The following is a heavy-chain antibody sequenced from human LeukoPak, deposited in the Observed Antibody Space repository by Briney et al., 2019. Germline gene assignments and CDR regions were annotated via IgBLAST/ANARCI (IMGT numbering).Heavy chain of an antibody. CDR3: AKDAQRGFDYSNSLEY. CDR1: GFTFSNYA. CDR2: IWNDGTNK. D-gene: IGHD4-11*01. J-gene: IGHJ4*02. Sequence: GGSLRLSCAASGFTFSNYAMHWVRQAPGKGLEWAAVIWNDGTNKYYSDSVKGRFTIYRDDSQNRVYLQMNSLRADDTALYYCAKDAQRGFDYSNSLEYWGQGALVTVSS. V-gene: IGHV3-33*06.